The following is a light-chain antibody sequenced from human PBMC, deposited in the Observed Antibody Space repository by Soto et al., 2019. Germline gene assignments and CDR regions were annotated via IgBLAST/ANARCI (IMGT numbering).Light chain of an antibody. Sequence: QSVLTQTPSASGTPGQRVNISCSGSSSNIVSNNVNWYQQLPGTAPKLLIYSNNQRPSGVPDRFSGSKSGTSASLAISGLQSEDEDDYYCEAWDDSLNGVVFGGGTQLTVL. J-gene: IGLJ2*01. CDR2: SNN. CDR3: EAWDDSLNGVV. CDR1: SSNIVSNN. V-gene: IGLV1-44*01.